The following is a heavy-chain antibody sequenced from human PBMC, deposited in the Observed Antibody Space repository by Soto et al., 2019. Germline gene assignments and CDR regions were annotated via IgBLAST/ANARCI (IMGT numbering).Heavy chain of an antibody. Sequence: PSETLSLTCAVYGGSFSGYYWSWIRQPPGKGLEWIGEINHSGSTNYNPSLKSRVTISVDTPKNQFSLKLSSVTAADTAVYYCARGRMTTMVRGGDYYYMDVWGNGTTAPVSS. CDR1: GGSFSGYY. D-gene: IGHD3-10*01. CDR2: INHSGST. V-gene: IGHV4-34*01. CDR3: ARGRMTTMVRGGDYYYMDV. J-gene: IGHJ6*03.